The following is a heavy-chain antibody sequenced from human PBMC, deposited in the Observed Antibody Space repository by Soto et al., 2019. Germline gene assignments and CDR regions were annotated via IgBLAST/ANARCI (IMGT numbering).Heavy chain of an antibody. J-gene: IGHJ3*02. CDR1: GFTFSGFG. D-gene: IGHD4-17*01. CDR2: IWYDGSKK. Sequence: QVQLVESGGGVVQPGTSLRLSCEASGFTFSGFGMHWVRQAPGKGLEWVAVIWYDGSKKYYAGCVKGRLTISRDNSKNALYLQMNSLRAEDKAVYYCARGGGGSYGGNSAHFDIWGQGTLVTVSS. CDR3: ARGGGGSYGGNSAHFDI. V-gene: IGHV3-33*01.